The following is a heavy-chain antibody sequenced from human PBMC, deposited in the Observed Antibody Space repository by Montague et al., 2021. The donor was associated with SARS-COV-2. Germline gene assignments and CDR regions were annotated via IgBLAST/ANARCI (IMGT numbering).Heavy chain of an antibody. D-gene: IGHD2-15*01. CDR3: ARASLGYCSGGRCYVGFDP. Sequence: SETLSLTCTVSGGSISSYYWSWIRHPPGKGLEWIVYIYYSGSTNYNPSLKSRVTISVDTSKNQFSLKLSSVTAADTAVYYCARASLGYCSGGRCYVGFDPWGQGTLVTVSS. CDR1: GGSISSYY. V-gene: IGHV4-59*01. J-gene: IGHJ5*02. CDR2: IYYSGST.